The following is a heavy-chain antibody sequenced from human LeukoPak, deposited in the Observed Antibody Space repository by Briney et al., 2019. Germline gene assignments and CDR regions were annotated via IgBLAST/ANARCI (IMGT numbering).Heavy chain of an antibody. CDR3: ARHGIVVVPAASSSYYYYYMDV. Sequence: GESLKISCKGSGYSFTSYWIGWVRQMPGKGLEWMGIIYPGDSNTRYSPSFQGQVTISADKSISTAYLQWSSLKASDTAMYYCARHGIVVVPAASSSYYYYYMDVWGKGTTVTVSS. CDR2: IYPGDSNT. D-gene: IGHD2-2*01. CDR1: GYSFTSYW. V-gene: IGHV5-51*01. J-gene: IGHJ6*03.